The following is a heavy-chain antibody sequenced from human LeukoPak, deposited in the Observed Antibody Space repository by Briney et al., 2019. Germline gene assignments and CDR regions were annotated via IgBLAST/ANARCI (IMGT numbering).Heavy chain of an antibody. CDR2: IWNDATNE. Sequence: GGSLRLSCAASGFTFSNYGMHWVRQAPGKGLEWVEYIWNDATNEYYVNSVKGRFTISRDNSRNTLYLQMNSLRIEDTGVYYCEKDIYCAGTTYYTRRDDFDIWGQGTMVTVSS. V-gene: IGHV3-30*02. D-gene: IGHD2-2*02. CDR3: EKDIYCAGTTYYTRRDDFDI. CDR1: GFTFSNYG. J-gene: IGHJ3*02.